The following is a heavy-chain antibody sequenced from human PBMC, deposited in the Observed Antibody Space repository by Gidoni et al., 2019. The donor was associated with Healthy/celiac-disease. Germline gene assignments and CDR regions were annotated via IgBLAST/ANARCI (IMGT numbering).Heavy chain of an antibody. CDR1: GGSISSSSYY. V-gene: IGHV4-39*01. CDR2: IYYSRST. D-gene: IGHD1-26*01. J-gene: IGHJ4*02. Sequence: QLQLQESGTGLVKPSETLSLTCTVSGGSISSSSYYWGWIRQPPGKGLEWIGSIYYSRSTYYNPSLKSRVTISVDTSKNQFSLKLSSVTAADTAVYYCARHAPTTLFDYGGQGTLVTVSS. CDR3: ARHAPTTLFDY.